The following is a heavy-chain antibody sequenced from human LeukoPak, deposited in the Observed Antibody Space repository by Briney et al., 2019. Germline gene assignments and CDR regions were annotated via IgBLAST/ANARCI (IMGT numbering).Heavy chain of an antibody. CDR3: AKRGRETYSSSSFDY. CDR2: ISGSGGST. V-gene: IGHV3-23*01. D-gene: IGHD6-6*01. J-gene: IGHJ4*02. CDR1: GFTFRSYA. Sequence: GGSLRLSCAASGFTFRSYAMSWVRQAPGKGLEWVSAISGSGGSTYYADSVKGRFTISRDNSKNTLYLQMNSLRAEDTAVYYCAKRGRETYSSSSFDYWGQGTLVTVSS.